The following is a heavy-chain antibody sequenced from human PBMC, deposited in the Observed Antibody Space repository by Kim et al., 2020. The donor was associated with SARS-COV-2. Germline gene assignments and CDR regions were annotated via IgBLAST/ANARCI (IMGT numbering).Heavy chain of an antibody. CDR1: GGSLSSSSYY. CDR3: ARHQRHSSGWYVAFYY. D-gene: IGHD6-19*01. Sequence: SETLSRTCTVSGGSLSSSSYYWGWIRQPPGKGLEWIGTAYYIGNTYYNPSLKSRVTISVDTSKNQFSLKLGSVTAADTAVYYCARHQRHSSGWYVAFYY. CDR2: AYYIGNT. V-gene: IGHV4-39*01. J-gene: IGHJ6*01.